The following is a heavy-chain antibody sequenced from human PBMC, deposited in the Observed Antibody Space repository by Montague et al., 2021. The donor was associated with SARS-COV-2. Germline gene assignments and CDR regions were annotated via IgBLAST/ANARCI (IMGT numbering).Heavy chain of an antibody. Sequence: NYYNPSLKSRVTISVDTSKNQFSLKLSSVTAADTAFYYCARDLNEYSSSGGFDYWGKGTLVTGSS. J-gene: IGHJ4*02. CDR2: N. CDR3: ARDLNEYSSSGGFDY. V-gene: IGHV4-39*07. D-gene: IGHD6-6*01.